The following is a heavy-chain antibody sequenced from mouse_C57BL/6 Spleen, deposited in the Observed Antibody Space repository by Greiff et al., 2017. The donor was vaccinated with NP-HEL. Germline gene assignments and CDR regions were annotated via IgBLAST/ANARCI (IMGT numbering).Heavy chain of an antibody. J-gene: IGHJ3*01. CDR3: ARVGDGYLCAY. CDR2: IDPSDSYT. D-gene: IGHD2-3*01. CDR1: GYTFTSYW. Sequence: QVQLQQPGAELVKPGASVKLSCKASGYTFTSYWMQWVKQRPGQGLEWIGEIDPSDSYTNYNQKFKGKATLTVDTSASTAYMQLSSLTSEDSAVYYCARVGDGYLCAYWGQGTLVTVSA. V-gene: IGHV1-50*01.